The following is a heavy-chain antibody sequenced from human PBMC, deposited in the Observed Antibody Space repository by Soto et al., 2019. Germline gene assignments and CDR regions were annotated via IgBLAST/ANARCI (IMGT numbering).Heavy chain of an antibody. CDR2: ISYDGSNK. CDR1: GFTFSSYG. Sequence: QVQLVESGGGVVQPGRSLRLSCAASGFTFSSYGMHWVRQAPGKGLEWVAVISYDGSNKYYADSVKGRFTISRDNSKNTLYLRMNGLRAEDTAVYYCARGGMGGDYFDYWGQGTLVTVSS. D-gene: IGHD3-16*01. J-gene: IGHJ4*02. V-gene: IGHV3-30*03. CDR3: ARGGMGGDYFDY.